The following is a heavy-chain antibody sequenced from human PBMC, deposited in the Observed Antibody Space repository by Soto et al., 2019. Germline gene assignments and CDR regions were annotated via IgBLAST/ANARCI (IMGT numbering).Heavy chain of an antibody. V-gene: IGHV3-33*01. Sequence: QVRLVESGGGVVQPGRSLRLSCAASGFTFNSYGMHWVRQAPGKGLEWVAVIWSDGSNKYNADSVKGRFTISRDNSKNTLYLQMNSLRLEDTALYYCARDPPDHDRGHYAFDIWGQGTMVTVSS. D-gene: IGHD3-9*01. J-gene: IGHJ3*02. CDR2: IWSDGSNK. CDR1: GFTFNSYG. CDR3: ARDPPDHDRGHYAFDI.